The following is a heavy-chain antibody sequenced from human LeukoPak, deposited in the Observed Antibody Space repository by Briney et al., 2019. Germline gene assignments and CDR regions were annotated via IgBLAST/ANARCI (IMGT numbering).Heavy chain of an antibody. J-gene: IGHJ5*02. Sequence: SETLSLTCAVYGGSFSGYYWSWIRQPPGKGLEWIGEINHSGSTNYNPSLKSRVTISVDTSKNQFSLKLSSVTAADTAVYYCARLGIAARGGWFDPWGQGTLVTVSS. CDR3: ARLGIAARGGWFDP. D-gene: IGHD6-6*01. CDR1: GGSFSGYY. CDR2: INHSGST. V-gene: IGHV4-34*01.